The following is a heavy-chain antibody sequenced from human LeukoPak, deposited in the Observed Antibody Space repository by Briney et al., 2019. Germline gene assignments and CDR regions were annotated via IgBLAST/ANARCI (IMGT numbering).Heavy chain of an antibody. CDR3: AKSNYYDSSGYYYGAFDI. CDR2: IRWNSGSI. J-gene: IGHJ3*02. Sequence: PGRSLRLSCAASGFTFDDYAMHWVRQAPGKGLEWVSGIRWNSGSIGYADSVKGRFTISRYNAKNSLYLQMNSLRAEDMALYYCAKSNYYDSSGYYYGAFDIWGQGTMVTVSS. CDR1: GFTFDDYA. V-gene: IGHV3-9*03. D-gene: IGHD3-22*01.